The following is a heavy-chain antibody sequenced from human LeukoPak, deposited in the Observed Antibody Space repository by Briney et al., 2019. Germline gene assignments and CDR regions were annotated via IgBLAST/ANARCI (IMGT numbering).Heavy chain of an antibody. V-gene: IGHV4-31*03. CDR3: ARVGHSGYDFHY. J-gene: IGHJ4*02. Sequence: SQTLSLTCTVSGGSISSGGYSWSWIRQHPGKGLEWIGYIYYSGSTYYNPSLKSRVTISVDTSKNQFSLKLSSVTAADTAVYYCARVGHSGYDFHYWGQETLVTVSS. CDR1: GGSISSGGYS. CDR2: IYYSGST. D-gene: IGHD5-12*01.